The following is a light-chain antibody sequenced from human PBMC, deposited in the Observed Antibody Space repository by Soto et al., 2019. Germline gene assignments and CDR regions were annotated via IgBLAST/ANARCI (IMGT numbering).Light chain of an antibody. CDR3: QTWGTGIWV. V-gene: IGLV4-69*01. Sequence: QFVRPQSPSASASRGASVKLTCTLSSGHSSYAIAWHQQQPEKGPRYLMKLKSVGSHSKGDGIPDRFSGSSSGAERYLTISSLQSEDEADYYCQTWGTGIWVFGGGTKLTVL. J-gene: IGLJ3*02. CDR2: LKSVGSH. CDR1: SGHSSYA.